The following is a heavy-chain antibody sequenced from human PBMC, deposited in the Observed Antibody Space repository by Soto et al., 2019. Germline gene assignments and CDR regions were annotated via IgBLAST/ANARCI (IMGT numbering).Heavy chain of an antibody. Sequence: PSETLSLTCTVSGGSISSYYWSWIRQPPGKGLEWIGYIYYSGSTNYNPSLKSRVTISVDTSKNQFSLKLSSVTAADTAVYYCARDRVDSSMFRYYYYVMYFCGQGTTVTVSS. V-gene: IGHV4-59*01. D-gene: IGHD5-18*01. CDR1: GGSISSYY. J-gene: IGHJ6*02. CDR3: ARDRVDSSMFRYYYYVMYF. CDR2: IYYSGST.